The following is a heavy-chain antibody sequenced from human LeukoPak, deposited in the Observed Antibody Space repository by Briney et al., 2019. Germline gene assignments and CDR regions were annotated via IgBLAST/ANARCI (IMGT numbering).Heavy chain of an antibody. Sequence: ASVKVSCKASAYTFTSYDINWVRQATGRGLEWMGWMNPNSGNTAYAQKFQGRVTMTRDTSISTAYMGLSSLRSEDTAVYYCARGHGPGGSRWPNLDYWGQGTLVTVSS. CDR2: MNPNSGNT. V-gene: IGHV1-8*01. J-gene: IGHJ4*02. CDR3: ARGHGPGGSRWPNLDY. D-gene: IGHD6-13*01. CDR1: AYTFTSYD.